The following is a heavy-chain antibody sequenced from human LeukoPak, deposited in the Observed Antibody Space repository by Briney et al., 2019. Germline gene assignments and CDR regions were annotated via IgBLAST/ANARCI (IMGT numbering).Heavy chain of an antibody. CDR1: GGSISSTSYS. CDR3: ARALGAFDI. Sequence: PSETLSLNCTVSGGSISSTSYSWGWIRQSPGKGLEWIAEISQNGDSNYNMSLKSRVTISLDKSKNQVSLKLNSVTAADTAVYYCARALGAFDIRGQGTMVTVSS. V-gene: IGHV4-61*05. J-gene: IGHJ3*02. CDR2: ISQNGDS.